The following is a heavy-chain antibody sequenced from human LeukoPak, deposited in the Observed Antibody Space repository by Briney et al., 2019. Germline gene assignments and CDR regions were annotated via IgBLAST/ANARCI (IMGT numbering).Heavy chain of an antibody. CDR2: IYPGDSDT. CDR1: GYSFTSYW. V-gene: IGHV5-51*01. J-gene: IGHJ5*02. CDR3: ARALGYCSSTSCYGNWFDP. Sequence: PGESLKISCKGSGYSFTSYWIGWVRQMPGKGLEWMGIIYPGDSDTKYSPSFQGQVTISADKSISTAYLLWSSLKASDTAMDYCARALGYCSSTSCYGNWFDPWGQGTLVTVSS. D-gene: IGHD2-2*01.